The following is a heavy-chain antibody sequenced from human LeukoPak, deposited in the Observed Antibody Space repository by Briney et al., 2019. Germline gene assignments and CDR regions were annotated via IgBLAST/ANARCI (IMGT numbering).Heavy chain of an antibody. CDR2: IYSSGST. Sequence: PSETLSLTCTVSGGSISSSSYYWGWIRQPPGKGLEWIGSIYSSGSTYYNPSLKSRVTISLDTSKNQFSLKLSSVTAADTAVYYCARDSPQFYYYDSSGYETTVDYWGQGTLVTVSS. D-gene: IGHD3-22*01. CDR1: GGSISSSSYY. J-gene: IGHJ4*02. CDR3: ARDSPQFYYYDSSGYETTVDY. V-gene: IGHV4-39*07.